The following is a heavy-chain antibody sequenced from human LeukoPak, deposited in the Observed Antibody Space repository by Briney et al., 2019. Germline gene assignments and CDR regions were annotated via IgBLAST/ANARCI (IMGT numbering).Heavy chain of an antibody. J-gene: IGHJ4*02. Sequence: ASVKVSCKASGGTFSSYAISWVRQAPGQGLEWMGGIIPIFGTANYAQMFQGRVTITADESTSTAYMELSSLRSEDTAVYYCARLAVAGSGDYWGQGTLVTVSS. D-gene: IGHD6-19*01. CDR2: IIPIFGTA. CDR1: GGTFSSYA. V-gene: IGHV1-69*13. CDR3: ARLAVAGSGDY.